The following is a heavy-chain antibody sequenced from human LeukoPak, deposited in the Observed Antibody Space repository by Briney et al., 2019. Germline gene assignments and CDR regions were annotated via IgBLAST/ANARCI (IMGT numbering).Heavy chain of an antibody. CDR1: GFTFSGSA. Sequence: GGSLRLSCAASGFTFSGSAMHWVRQASGKGLEWVGRIRSKANRYATAYAASVKGSFTISRDDSKNTAYLQMNSLKTEDTAVYYCTSPSGRGVQNWFDPWGQGTLVTVSS. J-gene: IGHJ5*02. CDR2: IRSKANRYAT. CDR3: TSPSGRGVQNWFDP. D-gene: IGHD3-10*01. V-gene: IGHV3-73*01.